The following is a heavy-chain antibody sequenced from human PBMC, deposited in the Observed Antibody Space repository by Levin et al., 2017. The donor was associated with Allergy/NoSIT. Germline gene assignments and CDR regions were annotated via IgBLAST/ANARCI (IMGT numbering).Heavy chain of an antibody. CDR3: ARAVATVAAAGTIDY. V-gene: IGHV3-21*01. CDR2: ISSSSTYI. Sequence: GGSLRLSCAASGFSFSSYSMNWVRQAPGKGLEWVSSISSSSTYIYYADSVKGRFTISRDNAKNSLYLQMNSLRAEDMGVYYCARAVATVAAAGTIDYWGQGTLVTVSS. CDR1: GFSFSSYS. D-gene: IGHD6-13*01. J-gene: IGHJ4*02.